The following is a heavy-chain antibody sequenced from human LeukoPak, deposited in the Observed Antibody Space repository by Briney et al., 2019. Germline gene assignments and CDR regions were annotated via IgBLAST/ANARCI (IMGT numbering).Heavy chain of an antibody. V-gene: IGHV3-48*03. CDR2: ISSSGSTI. Sequence: GGSLRLSCAASGFTFSSYEMNWVRQAPGKGLEWVSCISSSGSTIYYADSVKDRFIISRDNAKNSLFLQMNSLRAEDTALYYCARDKSYGDSSDYWGQGTLVTVSS. J-gene: IGHJ4*02. D-gene: IGHD4-17*01. CDR3: ARDKSYGDSSDY. CDR1: GFTFSSYE.